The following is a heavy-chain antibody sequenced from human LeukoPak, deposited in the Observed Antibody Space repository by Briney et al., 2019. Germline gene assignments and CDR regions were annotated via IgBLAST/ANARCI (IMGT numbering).Heavy chain of an antibody. J-gene: IGHJ3*01. D-gene: IGHD5-18*01. V-gene: IGHV1-69*04. CDR3: ARDQGDNSYGYYAIWYAFDV. Sequence: SVKVSCKASGGTFNNYAISWVRQAPGQRLEWMGRIGLILGIANYAQEFQGRLIITADKATSSAYMELRSLRSEDTAVYYCARDQGDNSYGYYAIWYAFDVWGQGTMVTVS. CDR2: IGLILGIA. CDR1: GGTFNNYA.